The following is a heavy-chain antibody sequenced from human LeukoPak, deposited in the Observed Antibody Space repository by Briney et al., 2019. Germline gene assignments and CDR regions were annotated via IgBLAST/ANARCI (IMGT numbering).Heavy chain of an antibody. CDR1: DDSITMYY. Sequence: PSETLSLTCSVSDDSITMYYWTWIRQPPGKGLEWIGYVDHTGSTNFNPSLNGRVSIARDTTKNLFSLRLRSVTAADTAVYFCARGRVSSSTWYSTYYYYFYMDVWGKGTTVTVSS. J-gene: IGHJ6*03. V-gene: IGHV4-59*01. D-gene: IGHD1-1*01. CDR3: ARGRVSSSTWYSTYYYYFYMDV. CDR2: VDHTGST.